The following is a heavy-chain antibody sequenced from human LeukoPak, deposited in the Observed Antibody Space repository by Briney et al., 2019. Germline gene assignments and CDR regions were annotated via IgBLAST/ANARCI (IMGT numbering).Heavy chain of an antibody. Sequence: PSETLSLTCTVSGGSISSTTYYWGWIRQPPGKGLEWIGRKDYSGGTYYNPSLKTRVTISVDTSKNQFSLNLTFVTAADTAVYYCARHPNQPSNTRGTLFDPWGPGTLVTVSS. V-gene: IGHV4-39*01. J-gene: IGHJ5*02. D-gene: IGHD2-2*01. CDR1: GGSISSTTYY. CDR3: ARHPNQPSNTRGTLFDP. CDR2: KDYSGGT.